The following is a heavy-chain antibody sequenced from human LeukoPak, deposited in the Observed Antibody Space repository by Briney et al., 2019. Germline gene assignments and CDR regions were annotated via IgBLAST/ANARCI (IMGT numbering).Heavy chain of an antibody. J-gene: IGHJ6*02. Sequence: GGSLRLSCAASGFTFSSYAMHWVRQAPGKGLEWVAVISYDGSNKYYADSVKGRFTISRDNSKNTLYLQMNSLRAEDTAVYYCASVGIAAAGTGYYYYGMDVWGQGTTVTVSS. CDR2: ISYDGSNK. V-gene: IGHV3-30-3*01. CDR3: ASVGIAAAGTGYYYYGMDV. CDR1: GFTFSSYA. D-gene: IGHD6-13*01.